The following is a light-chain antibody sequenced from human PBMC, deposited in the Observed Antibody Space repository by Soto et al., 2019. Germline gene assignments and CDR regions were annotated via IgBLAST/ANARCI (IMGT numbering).Light chain of an antibody. CDR2: GAS. J-gene: IGKJ5*01. CDR1: QSVSSSY. CDR3: QQYGSSPIT. V-gene: IGKV3-20*01. Sequence: EMVFTQSPSTLDLAPGERATLSCRASQSVSSSYLAWYQQKPGQAPRLLIHGASSRATGIPDRISGSGSGTDFTLTISRLEPEDFAVYYCQQYGSSPITFGQGTRLEIK.